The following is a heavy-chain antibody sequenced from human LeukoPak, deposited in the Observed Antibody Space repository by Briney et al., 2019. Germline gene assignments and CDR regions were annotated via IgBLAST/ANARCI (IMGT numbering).Heavy chain of an antibody. D-gene: IGHD1-20*01. CDR2: ISYDGSNK. V-gene: IGHV3-30-3*01. Sequence: GGSLRLSCAASGFTFSSYAMHWVRQAPGKGLEWVAVISYDGSNKYYADSVKGRFTISRDNSKNTLYLQMNSLRAEDTAVYYCAKDSANWRGDFDNWGQGTLVTVSS. CDR3: AKDSANWRGDFDN. J-gene: IGHJ4*02. CDR1: GFTFSSYA.